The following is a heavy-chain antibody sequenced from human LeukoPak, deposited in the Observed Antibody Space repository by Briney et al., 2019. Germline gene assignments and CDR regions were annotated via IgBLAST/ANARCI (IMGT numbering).Heavy chain of an antibody. J-gene: IGHJ4*02. Sequence: GRSLRLSCAASGFTFDDYVMHWVRQAPGKGLVWVSRINSDGSSTSYADSVKGRFTISRDNAKNTLHLQMNSLRAEDTAVYYCAKDRAAVASLDYWGQGTLVTVSS. CDR3: AKDRAAVASLDY. V-gene: IGHV3-74*01. CDR1: GFTFDDYV. D-gene: IGHD6-19*01. CDR2: INSDGSST.